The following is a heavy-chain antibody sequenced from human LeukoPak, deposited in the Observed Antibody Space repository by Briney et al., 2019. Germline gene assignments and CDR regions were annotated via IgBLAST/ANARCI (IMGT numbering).Heavy chain of an antibody. J-gene: IGHJ4*02. CDR2: IDNAGSIT. CDR3: AREKFDY. V-gene: IGHV3-74*03. CDR1: GFTFSNCW. Sequence: GGSLRLSCAASGFTFSNCWIHWVRQAPGKGLVWVSRIDNAGSITTYADSVKGRFTISRDNAKNSLYLQMNSLRAEDTAVYYCAREKFDYWGQGTLVTVSS.